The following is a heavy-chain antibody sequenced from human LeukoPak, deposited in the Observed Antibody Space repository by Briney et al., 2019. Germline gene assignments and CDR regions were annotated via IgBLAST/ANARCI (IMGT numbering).Heavy chain of an antibody. D-gene: IGHD3-22*01. CDR2: ISSSGSTI. V-gene: IGHV3-11*04. CDR1: GFTFSDYY. CDR3: ARDSYYYDSSGGGILYYYYYGMDV. Sequence: GGSLRLPCAASGFTFSDYYMGWIRQAPGKGLEWVSYISSSGSTIYYADSVKGRFTISRDNAKNSLYLQMNSLRAEDTAVYYCARDSYYYDSSGGGILYYYYYGMDVWGQGTTVTVSS. J-gene: IGHJ6*02.